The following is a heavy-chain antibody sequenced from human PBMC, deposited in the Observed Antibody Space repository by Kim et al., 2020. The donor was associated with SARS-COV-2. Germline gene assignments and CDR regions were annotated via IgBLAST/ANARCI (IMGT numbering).Heavy chain of an antibody. CDR3: ARRGIVVVGIYYFDY. J-gene: IGHJ4*02. V-gene: IGHV4-39*01. Sequence: SETLSLTCTVSGGSISSSSYYWGWIRQPPGKGLEWIGSIYYSGSTYYNPSLKSRVTISVDTSKNQFSLKLSSVTAADTAVYYCARRGIVVVGIYYFDYWGQGTLVTVSS. CDR1: GGSISSSSYY. D-gene: IGHD2-2*01. CDR2: IYYSGST.